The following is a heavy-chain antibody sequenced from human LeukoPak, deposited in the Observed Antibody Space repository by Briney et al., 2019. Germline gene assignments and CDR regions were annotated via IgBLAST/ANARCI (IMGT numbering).Heavy chain of an antibody. J-gene: IGHJ4*02. V-gene: IGHV3-23*01. CDR2: ISGSGGST. CDR1: GFTFSSYA. CDR3: AKLIGSGSYPQYFDY. Sequence: GGSLRLSCAASGFTFSSYAMSWVRQAPGKGLEWVSAISGSGGSTYYADSVKGRFTISRDNSKNTLYLQMNSLRAEDTAVYYCAKLIGSGSYPQYFDYWGQGTLVTVSS. D-gene: IGHD3-10*02.